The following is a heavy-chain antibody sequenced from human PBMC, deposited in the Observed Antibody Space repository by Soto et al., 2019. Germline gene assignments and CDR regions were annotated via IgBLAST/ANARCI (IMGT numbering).Heavy chain of an antibody. CDR3: AREWYYYDSSGYSPSAFDI. D-gene: IGHD3-22*01. CDR1: GFTFSSYW. J-gene: IGHJ3*02. CDR2: INSDGSST. V-gene: IGHV3-74*01. Sequence: GGSLRLSCAASGFTFSSYWMHWVRQAPGKGLVWVSRINSDGSSTSYADSVKGRFTISRDNAKNTLYLQMNSLRAEDTAVYYCAREWYYYDSSGYSPSAFDIWGQGTMVTVSS.